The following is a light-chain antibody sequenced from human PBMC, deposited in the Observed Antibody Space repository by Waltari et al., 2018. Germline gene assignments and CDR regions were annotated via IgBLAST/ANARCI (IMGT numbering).Light chain of an antibody. Sequence: DIVMTQSPDSLAVSLGERATIHCQSSQSFFHHNNKNYLAWYKQKPGQPPKLLIYWASTRESGVPDRFSGSGSGTDFTLAISSLQAEDVAVYYCQQYYSAPNTFGQGTKLEIK. J-gene: IGKJ2*01. CDR3: QQYYSAPNT. V-gene: IGKV4-1*01. CDR1: QSFFHHNNKNY. CDR2: WAS.